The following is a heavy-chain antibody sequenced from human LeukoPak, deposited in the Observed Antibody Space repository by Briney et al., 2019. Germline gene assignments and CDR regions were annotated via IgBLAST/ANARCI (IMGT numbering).Heavy chain of an antibody. Sequence: ASVKVSCKAPGYTFTRHDINWVRQATGQGLEWIGWMNPNSANTGYAQKFQGRVTMTRNTSITTAYMELSSLTSEDTAVYYCARPVGHSGYDYALNSWGQGTQVTVSS. CDR3: ARPVGHSGYDYALNS. D-gene: IGHD5-12*01. V-gene: IGHV1-8*01. J-gene: IGHJ4*02. CDR2: MNPNSANT. CDR1: GYTFTRHD.